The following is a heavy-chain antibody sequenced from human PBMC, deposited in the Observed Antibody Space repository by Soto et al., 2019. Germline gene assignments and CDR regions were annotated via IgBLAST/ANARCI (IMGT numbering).Heavy chain of an antibody. CDR1: GFSFTGYY. V-gene: IGHV1-2*02. D-gene: IGHD6-6*01. CDR2: INAHSGGT. Sequence: ASVKVFCKASGFSFTGYYIHWLRQAPGQGLEWMGWINAHSGGTEYAQKFQGRVTLTRDTSIATAYLTLTSLTSDDTALYYCAKDLTRQLAYWLDPWGQGTQVTVSS. J-gene: IGHJ5*02. CDR3: AKDLTRQLAYWLDP.